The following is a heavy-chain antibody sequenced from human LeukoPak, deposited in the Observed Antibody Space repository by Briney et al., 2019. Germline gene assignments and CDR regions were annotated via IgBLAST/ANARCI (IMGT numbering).Heavy chain of an antibody. D-gene: IGHD3-10*01. CDR1: GFTFSDFG. V-gene: IGHV3-21*04. Sequence: GGSLRLSCAASGFTFSDFGMNWVRQAPGKGLEWVSSITSSSSYMFYADSVRGRFTISRDNSKNTLYLQMNSLRAEDTAVYYCARVTDYYGSGRNDYWGQGTLVIVSS. CDR2: ITSSSSYM. CDR3: ARVTDYYGSGRNDY. J-gene: IGHJ4*02.